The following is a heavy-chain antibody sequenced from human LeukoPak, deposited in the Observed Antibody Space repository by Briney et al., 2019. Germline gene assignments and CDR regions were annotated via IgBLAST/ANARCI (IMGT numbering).Heavy chain of an antibody. D-gene: IGHD2-2*01. CDR3: ARAPANYYMDV. CDR2: MYHSGST. V-gene: IGHV4-38-2*02. Sequence: PSATLSLTCTVSGYSISSGYYWGWIRQPPGKGLAWIGSMYHSGSTYYNPSLKSRVTVSLDTSKNQFSLKLISVTAADTAVYYCARAPANYYMDVWGKGTTVTVSS. J-gene: IGHJ6*03. CDR1: GYSISSGYY.